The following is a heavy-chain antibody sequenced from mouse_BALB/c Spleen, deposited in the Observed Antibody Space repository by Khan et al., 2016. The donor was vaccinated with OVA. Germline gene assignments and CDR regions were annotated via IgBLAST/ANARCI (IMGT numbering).Heavy chain of an antibody. CDR3: VRDGAYHRNDGWFAY. D-gene: IGHD2-14*01. CDR1: GYTFTSYT. V-gene: IGHV1-4*01. CDR2: INPSNDYT. Sequence: VQLQESGAELARPGASVKMSCKASGYTFTSYTIHWIKKRPGQGLEWIGYINPSNDYTNYNQKFKDKATLTTDKYSTTAYLRLSIQTSSDSAVYNCVRDGAYHRNDGWFAYWGQGTLVTVSA. J-gene: IGHJ3*01.